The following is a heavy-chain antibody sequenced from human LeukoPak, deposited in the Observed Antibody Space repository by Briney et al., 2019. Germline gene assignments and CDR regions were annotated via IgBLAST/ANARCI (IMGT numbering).Heavy chain of an antibody. V-gene: IGHV4-59*01. D-gene: IGHD6-19*01. CDR2: IYYSGST. J-gene: IGHJ4*02. Sequence: SETLSLTCAVYGGSFSGYYWSWIRQPPGKGLEWIGYIYYSGSTNYNPSLKSRVTISVDTSKNQFSLKLSSVTAADTAVYYCARARPLYSSGWFRAWQTFDYWGQGTLVTVSS. CDR3: ARARPLYSSGWFRAWQTFDY. CDR1: GGSFSGYY.